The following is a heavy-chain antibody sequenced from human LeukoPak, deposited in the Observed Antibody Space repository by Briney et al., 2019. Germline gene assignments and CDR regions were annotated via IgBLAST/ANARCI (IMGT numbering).Heavy chain of an antibody. V-gene: IGHV4-38-2*02. D-gene: IGHD3-3*01. CDR1: GYSISSGYY. CDR3: ARVPPNTYYDFWSGYAATYYYYYMDV. CDR2: IYHSGST. Sequence: SETLSLTCTVSGYSISSGYYWGWIRQPPGKGLEWIGSIYHSGSTYYNPSLKSRVTISVDTSKNQFSLKLSSVTAADTAVYYCARVPPNTYYDFWSGYAATYYYYYMDVWGKGTTVTVSS. J-gene: IGHJ6*03.